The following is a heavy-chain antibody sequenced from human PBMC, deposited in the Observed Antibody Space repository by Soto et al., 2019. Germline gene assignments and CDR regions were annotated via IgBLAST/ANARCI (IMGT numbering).Heavy chain of an antibody. V-gene: IGHV5-10-1*01. CDR2: IDPSDSYT. CDR1: GYSFTSYW. CDR3: ARHESGPLDV. J-gene: IGHJ4*02. Sequence: GESLKISCKGSGYSFTSYWISWVRQMPGKGLEWMGRIDPSDSYTNYSPSFQGHVTISAGKSISTASLQWSSLKASDTATYYCARHESGPLDVWAQGALVTVTS. D-gene: IGHD3-3*01.